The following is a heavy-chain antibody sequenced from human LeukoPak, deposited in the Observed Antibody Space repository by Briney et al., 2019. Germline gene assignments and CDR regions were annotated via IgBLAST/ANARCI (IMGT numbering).Heavy chain of an antibody. CDR2: ISSSGSTI. D-gene: IGHD6-19*01. Sequence: PGGSLRLSCAASGFTFSDYYMSWIRQAPGKGLEWVSYISSSGSTIYYADSVKGRFTISRDNAKNSLYLQMNSLRAEDTAVYYCARDLRASVAGEERKYYYYYYYMDVWGKGTTVTISS. J-gene: IGHJ6*03. CDR1: GFTFSDYY. CDR3: ARDLRASVAGEERKYYYYYYYMDV. V-gene: IGHV3-11*01.